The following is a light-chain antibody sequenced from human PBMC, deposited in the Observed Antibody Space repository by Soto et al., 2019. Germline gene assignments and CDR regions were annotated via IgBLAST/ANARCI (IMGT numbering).Light chain of an antibody. Sequence: QSVLTQPPSVSGAPGQRVTISCTGSSSNIGAGYDVHWYQQLPGTAPKPLIYGNSNRPSGVPERFSGSKSGTSASLAITGLQAEDEADYYCQSYDSSLSVVFGGGTKLTVL. CDR1: SSNIGAGYD. J-gene: IGLJ2*01. CDR3: QSYDSSLSVV. V-gene: IGLV1-40*01. CDR2: GNS.